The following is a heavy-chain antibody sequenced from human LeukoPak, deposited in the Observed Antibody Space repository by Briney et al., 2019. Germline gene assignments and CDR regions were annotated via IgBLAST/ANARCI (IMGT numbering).Heavy chain of an antibody. Sequence: GGSLRLSCAASGFTFSSYAMSWVRQAPGKGLEWVPAISGSGGSTYYADSVKGRFTISRDNSKNTLYLQMNSLRAEDTAVYYCAKGSATTVTTTRQDDYWGQGTLVTVSS. CDR2: ISGSGGST. CDR3: AKGSATTVTTTRQDDY. V-gene: IGHV3-23*01. D-gene: IGHD4-17*01. J-gene: IGHJ4*02. CDR1: GFTFSSYA.